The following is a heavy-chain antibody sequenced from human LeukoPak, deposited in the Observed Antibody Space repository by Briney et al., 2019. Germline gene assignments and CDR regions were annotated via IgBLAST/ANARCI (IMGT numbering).Heavy chain of an antibody. CDR1: GGSISSYY. Sequence: PSETLSLTCTVSGGSISSYYWSWIRQPAGKGLEWIGRIYTSGSTNYNPSLKSRVTMSVDTSKNQFSLKLSSVIAADTAVYYCARDLGTVTTPTYYYYYMDVWGKGTTVTVSS. CDR2: IYTSGST. V-gene: IGHV4-4*07. J-gene: IGHJ6*03. CDR3: ARDLGTVTTPTYYYYYMDV. D-gene: IGHD4-17*01.